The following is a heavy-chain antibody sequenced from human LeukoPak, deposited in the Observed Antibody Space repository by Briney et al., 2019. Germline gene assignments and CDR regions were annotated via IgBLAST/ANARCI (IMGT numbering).Heavy chain of an antibody. CDR2: IYYSGST. D-gene: IGHD3-22*01. J-gene: IGHJ3*02. Sequence: PSETLSLTCTVSGGSISSYYWSWIRQPPGKGLEWIRYIYYSGSTNYNPSLKSRVTISVDTSKNQFSLKLSSVTAADTAVYYCARDSDSSGYFDAFDIWGQGTMVTVSS. CDR3: ARDSDSSGYFDAFDI. V-gene: IGHV4-59*01. CDR1: GGSISSYY.